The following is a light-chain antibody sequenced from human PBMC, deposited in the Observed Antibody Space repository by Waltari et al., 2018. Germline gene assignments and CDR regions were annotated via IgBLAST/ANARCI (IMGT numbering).Light chain of an antibody. J-gene: IGLJ3*02. Sequence: NFMLTQPHSVSESPGKTVTISCTRSSGSIASNSVQWYQQRPGSAPTIVIYDDNQRPSGVPNRFSGSIDRSSNSASLTISGLKIEDEADYYCQSYDDIPWVFGGGTKLTVL. CDR1: SGSIASNS. CDR3: QSYDDIPWV. V-gene: IGLV6-57*03. CDR2: DDN.